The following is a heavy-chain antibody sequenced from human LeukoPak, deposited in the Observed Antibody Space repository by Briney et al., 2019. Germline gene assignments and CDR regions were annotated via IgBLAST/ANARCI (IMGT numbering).Heavy chain of an antibody. Sequence: SETLSLTCTVSGDSISNYYWSWIRQPPGKGLEWIGYIYYSESANYNPSLKSRVTISTDTSKSQFSLNLRSVTAEDTGIYYCARGRCRNSGCRPYFDYWGQGTQVTVSS. J-gene: IGHJ4*02. CDR3: ARGRCRNSGCRPYFDY. CDR1: GDSISNYY. D-gene: IGHD3-22*01. V-gene: IGHV4-59*01. CDR2: IYYSESA.